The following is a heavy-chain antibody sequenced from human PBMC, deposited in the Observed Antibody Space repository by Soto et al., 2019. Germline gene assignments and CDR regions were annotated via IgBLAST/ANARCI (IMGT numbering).Heavy chain of an antibody. J-gene: IGHJ4*02. V-gene: IGHV3-33*06. D-gene: IGHD6-19*01. CDR2: FWHDGIKI. CDR1: GFTFSTYA. CDR3: AKGVAGFDY. Sequence: PGGSLRLSCAASGFTFSTYAVHWVRQAPGKGLEWVALFWHDGIKIYYADSVRGRFTTSRDNSRNKLYLQMNSLTAEDTAVYYCAKGVAGFDYWGQGTQVTVSS.